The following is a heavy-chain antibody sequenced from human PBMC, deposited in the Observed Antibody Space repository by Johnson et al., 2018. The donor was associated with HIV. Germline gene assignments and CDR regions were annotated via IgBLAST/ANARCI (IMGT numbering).Heavy chain of an antibody. CDR1: GFTFSSYA. V-gene: IGHV3-30*04. D-gene: IGHD1-14*01. CDR2: ISYDGREK. Sequence: QVQLVESGGGVVQPGRSLRLSCAASGFTFSSYAMHWVRHAPGKGLEWVAVISYDGREKYFADSGKGLFTISRDSSKNTLSLQMTSLKTEDTAVYYYTTEKHAPRAFDIWGQGTMVTVSS. J-gene: IGHJ3*02. CDR3: TTEKHAPRAFDI.